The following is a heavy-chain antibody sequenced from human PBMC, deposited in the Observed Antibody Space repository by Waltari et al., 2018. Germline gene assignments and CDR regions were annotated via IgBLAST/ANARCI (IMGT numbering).Heavy chain of an antibody. V-gene: IGHV3-30*18. J-gene: IGHJ4*02. D-gene: IGHD6-19*01. CDR1: GFTFSSYG. Sequence: QVQLVESGGGVVQPGRSLRLSCAASGFTFSSYGMHWVRQAPGKGLEWVAVISYDGSNKDYADSVKGRFTISRDNSKNTLYLQMNSLRAEDTAVYYCAKDRGIAVAGTNYWGQGTLVTVSS. CDR2: ISYDGSNK. CDR3: AKDRGIAVAGTNY.